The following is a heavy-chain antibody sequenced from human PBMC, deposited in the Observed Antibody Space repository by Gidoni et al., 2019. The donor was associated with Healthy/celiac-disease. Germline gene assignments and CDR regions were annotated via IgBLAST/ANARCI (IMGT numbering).Heavy chain of an antibody. V-gene: IGHV1-2*02. CDR3: ARDVDGSGYSWFDP. D-gene: IGHD3-22*01. J-gene: IGHJ5*02. Sequence: QVQLVQSGAEVKKPGASVKVSCKASGYTFPGYYMHWVRQAPGQGLEWLGWINPNSGGTNYAQKFQGRVTMTRDTSISTAYMELSRLRSDDTAVYYCARDVDGSGYSWFDPWGQGTLVTVSS. CDR1: GYTFPGYY. CDR2: INPNSGGT.